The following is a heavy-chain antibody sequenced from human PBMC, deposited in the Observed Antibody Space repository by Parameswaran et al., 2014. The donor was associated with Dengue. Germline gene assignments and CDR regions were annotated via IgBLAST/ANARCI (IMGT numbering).Heavy chain of an antibody. CDR2: IYGGGST. D-gene: IGHD5-24*01. CDR3: ARGRDGYDMDY. Sequence: WIRQPPGKGLEWVSIIYGGGSTYYADSVKGRFTISRDNSKNTVYLQMNSLRADDTAVYYCARGRDGYDMDYWGQGTLVTVSS. J-gene: IGHJ4*02. V-gene: IGHV3-53*01.